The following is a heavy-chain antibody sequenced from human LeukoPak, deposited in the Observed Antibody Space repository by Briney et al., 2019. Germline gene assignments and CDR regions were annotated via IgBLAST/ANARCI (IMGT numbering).Heavy chain of an antibody. V-gene: IGHV1-2*02. CDR1: GYTFTSYG. Sequence: ASVKVSCKASGYTFTSYGISWVRRAPGQGLEWMGWINPKTGSTNYPQKFQGRVTMTRDTSISTVNMELSRLRSDDTAVYFCARDLDDAFDIWGQGTVVTVSS. CDR3: ARDLDDAFDI. J-gene: IGHJ3*02. D-gene: IGHD1-1*01. CDR2: INPKTGST.